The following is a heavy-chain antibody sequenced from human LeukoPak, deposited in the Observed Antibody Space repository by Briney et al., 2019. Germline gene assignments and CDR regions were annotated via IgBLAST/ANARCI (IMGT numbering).Heavy chain of an antibody. V-gene: IGHV3-30*02. CDR3: ARDLVDIVATMGGAFDY. D-gene: IGHD5-12*01. CDR2: IRYDGSNK. CDR1: GFTFSSYG. J-gene: IGHJ4*02. Sequence: GGSLRLSCAASGFTFSSYGMHWVRQAPGKGLEWVAFIRYDGSNKYYADSVKGRFTISRDNAKNSLYLQMNSLRAEDTAVYYCARDLVDIVATMGGAFDYWGQGTLVTVST.